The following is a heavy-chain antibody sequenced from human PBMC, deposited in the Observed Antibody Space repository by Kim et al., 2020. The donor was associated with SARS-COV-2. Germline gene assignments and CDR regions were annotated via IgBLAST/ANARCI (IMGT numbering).Heavy chain of an antibody. D-gene: IGHD3-22*01. J-gene: IGHJ3*01. V-gene: IGHV3-15*01. Sequence: GGSLRLSCVVSGFNYTKAWMNWVRQAPGKGLEWIGRVKSKIDGGTTLYAAPVQGRFSISRDDSKNMLYLEMNSLNVEDTATYYCTTGPMISLVWGQGTFVTVSS. CDR1: GFNYTKAW. CDR2: VKSKIDGGTT. CDR3: TTGPMISLV.